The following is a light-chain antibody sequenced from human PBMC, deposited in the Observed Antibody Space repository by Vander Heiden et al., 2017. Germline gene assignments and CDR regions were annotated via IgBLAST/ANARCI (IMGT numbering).Light chain of an antibody. CDR1: HCLVYSDGNTY. V-gene: IGKV2-30*01. CDR3: RQGKHWLWT. CDR2: QVS. Sequence: DVALTQSPLSLPVTLGQPASLSCRSCHCLVYSDGNTYVNWFQQRPGQSPRRLIYQVSNRDSGVPDRFSGSGSGTDFTLKISRVEAEDVGVYYCRQGKHWLWTFGQGTKVEIK. J-gene: IGKJ1*01.